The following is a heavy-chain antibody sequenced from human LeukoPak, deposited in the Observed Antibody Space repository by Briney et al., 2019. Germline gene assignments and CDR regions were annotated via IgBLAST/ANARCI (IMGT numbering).Heavy chain of an antibody. CDR1: GFTFSSYE. J-gene: IGHJ5*02. CDR2: INIGGTNT. CDR3: ATDGAGFDT. Sequence: GGSLRLSCAASGFTFSSYEMNWVRQAPGKGLEWLSYINIGGTNTHYADSVKGRFTISRDDAKKSLYLEMNSLRAEDTAVYYCATDGAGFDTWGQGVLVTVSS. V-gene: IGHV3-48*03.